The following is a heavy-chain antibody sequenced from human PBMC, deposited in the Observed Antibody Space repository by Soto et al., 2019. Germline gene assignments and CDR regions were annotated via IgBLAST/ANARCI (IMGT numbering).Heavy chain of an antibody. V-gene: IGHV4-39*01. CDR1: GGSISSSSYY. Sequence: SETLSLTCTVSGGSISSSSYYWGWIRQPPGKGLEWIGSIYYSGSTYYNPSLKSRVTISVDTSKNQFSLKLSSVTAADTAVYYCARQPYHIVVVTANRKPTPNWFDPWGQGTLVTVSS. D-gene: IGHD2-21*02. CDR2: IYYSGST. J-gene: IGHJ5*02. CDR3: ARQPYHIVVVTANRKPTPNWFDP.